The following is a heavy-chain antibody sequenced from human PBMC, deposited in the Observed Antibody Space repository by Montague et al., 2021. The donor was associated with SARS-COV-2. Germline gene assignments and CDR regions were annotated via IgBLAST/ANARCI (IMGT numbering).Heavy chain of an antibody. CDR3: ARKGGGRSDLAY. J-gene: IGHJ4*02. CDR1: SLWVSSNTG. V-gene: IGHV4/OR15-8*01. CDR2: VYHTGSN. D-gene: IGHD1-26*01. Sequence: SETLSLTCMRSSLWVSSNTGAAWVSIRPNYSLDRVSYVYHTGSNKYKPSLKSRVSMSVDKSWNQFSLRLTSVTAADTAIYYCARKGGGRSDLAYWGQGTLVTVAS.